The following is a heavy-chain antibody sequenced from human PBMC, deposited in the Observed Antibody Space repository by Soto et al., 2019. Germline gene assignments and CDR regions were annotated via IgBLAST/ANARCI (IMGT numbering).Heavy chain of an antibody. Sequence: QVQLVESGGGVVQPGRSLRLSCAASGFTFNNYGMHWARQAPGKGLEWVAAISNDGRDKYYADSVKGRLTICRDNSKNTVFLQMSSLRAEDTAVYYCAKDQARAASHGIDWGQGTMVTVSS. CDR1: GFTFNNYG. J-gene: IGHJ3*01. CDR3: AKDQARAASHGID. CDR2: ISNDGRDK. V-gene: IGHV3-30*18. D-gene: IGHD6-13*01.